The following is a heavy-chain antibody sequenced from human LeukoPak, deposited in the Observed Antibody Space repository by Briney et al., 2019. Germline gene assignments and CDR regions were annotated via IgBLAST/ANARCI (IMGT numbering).Heavy chain of an antibody. V-gene: IGHV3-53*01. Sequence: GGSLRLSCAASGFTVSSNYMSWVRQAPGKGLEWVSIIYSGGRTFYADSVKGRFTISRDNSKNTLYLQMNSLRAEDTAVYYCARGGSYLSAFDIWGQGTMVTVSS. CDR1: GFTVSSNY. CDR3: ARGGSYLSAFDI. CDR2: IYSGGRT. J-gene: IGHJ3*02. D-gene: IGHD1-26*01.